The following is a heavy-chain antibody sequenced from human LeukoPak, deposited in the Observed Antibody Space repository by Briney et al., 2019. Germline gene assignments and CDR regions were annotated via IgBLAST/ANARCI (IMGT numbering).Heavy chain of an antibody. J-gene: IGHJ3*02. CDR2: MNPNSGNT. D-gene: IGHD3-22*01. CDR1: GYTFTSYD. V-gene: IGHV1-8*01. CDR3: ARVTRLYYYDSSSDAFDI. Sequence: ASVKVSCKASGYTFTSYDINWVRQATGQGLEWMGWMNPNSGNTGYAQKFQGRVTMTRNTSISTAYMELSSLRSEGTAVYYCARVTRLYYYDSSSDAFDIWGQGTMVTVSS.